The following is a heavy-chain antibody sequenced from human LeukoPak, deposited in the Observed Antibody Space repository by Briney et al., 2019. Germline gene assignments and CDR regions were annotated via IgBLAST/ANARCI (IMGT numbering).Heavy chain of an antibody. J-gene: IGHJ4*02. CDR1: GFTLSSYE. V-gene: IGHV3-23*01. CDR2: IEYSDTGG. Sequence: GGPLRLSCTVSGFTLSSYEMTWFRQAPGKGLEWVSSIEYSDTGGHYADSVQGRFTISKDNPKNTLYLQLNGLRAEDTAIYYCTRNSGWYGISWGQGTLVTVSS. CDR3: TRNSGWYGIS. D-gene: IGHD6-19*01.